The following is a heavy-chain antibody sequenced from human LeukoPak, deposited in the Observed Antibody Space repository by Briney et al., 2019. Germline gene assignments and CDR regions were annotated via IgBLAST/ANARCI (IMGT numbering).Heavy chain of an antibody. CDR1: GDSIATTAFY. CDR2: IYFSGST. CDR3: ARRGSGWYQFDY. Sequence: PSETLFLTCTVSGDSIATTAFYWGWIRQPPGKGLEWVGTIYFSGSTYYNPSLKSRVTMSMDTAKNQFSLTLASATAADTAVYYCARRGSGWYQFDYWGQGTLVPVSS. D-gene: IGHD6-19*01. J-gene: IGHJ4*02. V-gene: IGHV4-39*01.